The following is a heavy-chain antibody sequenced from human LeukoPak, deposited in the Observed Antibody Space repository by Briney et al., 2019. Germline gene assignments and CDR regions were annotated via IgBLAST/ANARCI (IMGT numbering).Heavy chain of an antibody. CDR1: RFTFSSYA. CDR2: ISSGTSYM. V-gene: IGHV3-21*01. J-gene: IGHJ3*02. Sequence: GALRLSCAASRFTFSSYAMSWVRQAPGKGLEWVSSISSGTSYMYYADSVKGRFTISRDNAKNSLYLQMNSLRAEDTAVYYCARGKIDAFDIWGQGTMVTVSS. CDR3: ARGKIDAFDI.